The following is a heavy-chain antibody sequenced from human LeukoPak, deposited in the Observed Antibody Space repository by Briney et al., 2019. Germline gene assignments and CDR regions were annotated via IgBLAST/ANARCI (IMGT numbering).Heavy chain of an antibody. CDR3: ARDPSNSGSYYVLDY. CDR2: ISDDGSNK. V-gene: IGHV3-30*03. J-gene: IGHJ4*02. Sequence: PGGSLRLSCAASGFTFSSYGMHWVRQAPGKGLEWVAVISDDGSNKYYADSVKGRFTISRDNSKNTLYLQMNSLRADDTAVYYCARDPSNSGSYYVLDYWGQGTLVTVSS. CDR1: GFTFSSYG. D-gene: IGHD1-26*01.